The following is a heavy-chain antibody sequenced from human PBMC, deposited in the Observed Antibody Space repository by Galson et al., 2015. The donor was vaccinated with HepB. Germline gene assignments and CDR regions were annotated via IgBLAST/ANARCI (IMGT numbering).Heavy chain of an antibody. CDR1: GYTFTSYG. J-gene: IGHJ6*03. Sequence: SVKVSCKASGYTFTSYGISWVRQAPGQGLEWMGWISAYNGNTNYAQKLQGRVTITADESTSTAYMELSSLRSEDTAVYYCARDSSHKHYSNYHYYYYYYMDVWGKGTTVTVSS. CDR2: ISAYNGNT. V-gene: IGHV1-18*04. CDR3: ARDSSHKHYSNYHYYYYYYMDV. D-gene: IGHD4-11*01.